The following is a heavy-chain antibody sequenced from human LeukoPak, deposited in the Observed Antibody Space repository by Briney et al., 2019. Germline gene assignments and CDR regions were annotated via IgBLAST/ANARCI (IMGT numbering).Heavy chain of an antibody. J-gene: IGHJ4*02. CDR3: ARLDCSAGSCQTGFDY. D-gene: IGHD2-15*01. CDR1: GGSISSYY. CDR2: IYYSGST. V-gene: IGHV4-59*01. Sequence: SETLSLTCSVSGGSISSYYWSWIRQPPGKGLEWIGYIYYSGSTNYNPSLKSRVTISVDTSKNQFSLKLSSVTAADTAVYYCARLDCSAGSCQTGFDYWGQGTLVTVSS.